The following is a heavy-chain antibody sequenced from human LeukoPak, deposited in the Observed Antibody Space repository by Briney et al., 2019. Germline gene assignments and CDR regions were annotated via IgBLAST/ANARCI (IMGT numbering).Heavy chain of an antibody. CDR1: GYTFTGYY. CDR2: INPNSGGT. Sequence: GASVKVSCKASGYTFTGYYMHWVRQAPGQGLEWMGWINPNSGGTNYAQKFQGRVTMTRDTSISTAYMELSRLRSDDTAVYYCASTRYFDWLFGDYFDYWGQGTLVTVSS. CDR3: ASTRYFDWLFGDYFDY. D-gene: IGHD3-9*01. J-gene: IGHJ4*02. V-gene: IGHV1-2*02.